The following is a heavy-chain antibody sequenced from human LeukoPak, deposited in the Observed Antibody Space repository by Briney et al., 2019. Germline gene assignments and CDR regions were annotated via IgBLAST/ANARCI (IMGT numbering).Heavy chain of an antibody. Sequence: SETLSLTCTVSGGSISSYYWSWIRQPPGKGLEWIGYIYYSGSTYYNPSLKSRVTISVDTSKNQFSLKLSSVTAADTAVYYCARFSSSSGGYYWGQGTLVTVSS. D-gene: IGHD6-13*01. CDR1: GGSISSYY. J-gene: IGHJ4*02. CDR3: ARFSSSSGGYY. CDR2: IYYSGST. V-gene: IGHV4-59*08.